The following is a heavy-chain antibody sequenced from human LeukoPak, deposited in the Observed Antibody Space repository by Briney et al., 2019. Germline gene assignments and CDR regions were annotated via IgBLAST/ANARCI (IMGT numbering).Heavy chain of an antibody. CDR1: GGTFSSYA. V-gene: IGHV1-69*13. CDR2: IIPIFGTA. Sequence: SVKVSCKASGGTFSSYAISWVRQAPGQGLEWMGGIIPIFGTANYAQKFQGRVTITADESTSTAYMELSSLRPEDTAIYYCAKPRTTGLGWAQFDYWGQGSLVTVSS. D-gene: IGHD2-8*02. CDR3: AKPRTTGLGWAQFDY. J-gene: IGHJ4*02.